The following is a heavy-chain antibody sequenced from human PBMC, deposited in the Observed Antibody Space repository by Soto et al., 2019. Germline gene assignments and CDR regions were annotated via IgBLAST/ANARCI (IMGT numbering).Heavy chain of an antibody. Sequence: QVQLQESGPGLVKPSQTLSLTCTVSGGSISSGGYYWSWIRQHPGKGLEWIGYIYYSGSTYYNPSLKSRVTLSVDTSKNQCSLKLSSVTAADTAVYYCARKDTYCISTSCYNYGMDVWGQGTTVTVSS. J-gene: IGHJ6*02. CDR2: IYYSGST. D-gene: IGHD2-2*01. V-gene: IGHV4-31*03. CDR3: ARKDTYCISTSCYNYGMDV. CDR1: GGSISSGGYY.